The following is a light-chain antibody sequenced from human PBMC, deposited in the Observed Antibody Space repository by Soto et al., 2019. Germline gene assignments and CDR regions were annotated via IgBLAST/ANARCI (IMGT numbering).Light chain of an antibody. Sequence: QSALTQPASMSGSPGQSITISCTGTSSDIGTYNSVSWFQQHPGKAPKLMIYDVNYRPSGVSHRFSGSKSGNTASLTISGLQAEDEADYYCSSYTGNNTPGVFGGGTKLTVL. CDR2: DVN. J-gene: IGLJ3*02. CDR3: SSYTGNNTPGV. V-gene: IGLV2-14*01. CDR1: SSDIGTYNS.